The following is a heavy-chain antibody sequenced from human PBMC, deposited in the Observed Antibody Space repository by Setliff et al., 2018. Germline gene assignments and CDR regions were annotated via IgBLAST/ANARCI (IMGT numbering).Heavy chain of an antibody. CDR1: GFTFSSYE. CDR2: ISSSGSTI. D-gene: IGHD3-9*01. CDR3: ACPDILTGLSDY. Sequence: HLGGSLRLSCAASGFTFSSYEMNWVRQAPGKGLEWVSYISSSGSTIFYADSVKGRFTISRDNAKKSLYLQMNSLRAEDTAVYYCACPDILTGLSDYWGQGTLVTVS. J-gene: IGHJ4*02. V-gene: IGHV3-48*03.